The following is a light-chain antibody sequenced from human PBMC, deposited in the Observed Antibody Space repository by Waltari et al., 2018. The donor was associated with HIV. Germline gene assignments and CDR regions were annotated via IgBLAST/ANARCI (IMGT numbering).Light chain of an antibody. CDR1: NHDIGGYNF. CDR3: SSYTKTSPLEV. V-gene: IGLV2-14*01. Sequence: QPALTQPASVSGSLGQSVTISCTGTNHDIGGYNFVSWYQHHPGKAPKVVIFSVTLRPSGVSTRFSGSKSGNTASLTISGLQAEDEADYYCSSYTKTSPLEVFGGGTKVTVL. J-gene: IGLJ3*02. CDR2: SVT.